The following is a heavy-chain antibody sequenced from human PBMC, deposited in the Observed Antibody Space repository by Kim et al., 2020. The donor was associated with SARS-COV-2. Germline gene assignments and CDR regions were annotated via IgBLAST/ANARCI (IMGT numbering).Heavy chain of an antibody. J-gene: IGHJ6*02. D-gene: IGHD5-18*01. Sequence: HSLRRPVTISVDTSKNQFSLKLTSVTAADTAVYYCARADSSYYYYGIDVWGPGTTVSVSS. CDR3: ARADSSYYYYGIDV. V-gene: IGHV4-59*01.